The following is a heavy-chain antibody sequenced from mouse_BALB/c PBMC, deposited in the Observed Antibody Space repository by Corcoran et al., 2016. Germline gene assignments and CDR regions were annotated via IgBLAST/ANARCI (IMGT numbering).Heavy chain of an antibody. J-gene: IGHJ1*01. V-gene: IGHV14-3*02. CDR1: GFNIKDTY. Sequence: EVQLQQSGAELVKPGASVKLSCTASGFNIKDTYMQWVKQRPEQGLEWIGRIDPAHGTTKYDPKFQGKATITADTSSNTAYLQLSSLTSEDTAVYYCARWDWYFDVWGAGTTVTVSS. CDR2: IDPAHGTT. CDR3: ARWDWYFDV.